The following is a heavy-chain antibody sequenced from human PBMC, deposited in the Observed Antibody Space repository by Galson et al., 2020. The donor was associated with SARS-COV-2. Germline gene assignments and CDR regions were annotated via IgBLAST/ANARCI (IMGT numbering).Heavy chain of an antibody. Sequence: ASVKVSCKASGFTFTDYYMNWVRQAPGQGLEWVGWINPYSGDTDRAQNFQGRVTMTSDTTINTAYMELSSLRSDDTAIYYCASGDYGVSWGQGTLITVSS. CDR2: INPYSGDT. CDR3: ASGDYGVS. D-gene: IGHD4-17*01. J-gene: IGHJ1*01. V-gene: IGHV1-2*02. CDR1: GFTFTDYY.